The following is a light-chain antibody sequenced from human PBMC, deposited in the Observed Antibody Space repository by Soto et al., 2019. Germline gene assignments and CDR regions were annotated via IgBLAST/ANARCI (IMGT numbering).Light chain of an antibody. V-gene: IGKV3-11*01. CDR1: QSVSSY. J-gene: IGKJ2*01. Sequence: EIVLTQSPATLSLSPGERATLSCRASQSVSSYLAWYQQKPGQAPRLLIYDASNRATGIPARFSGSGSGTAFTLTISSLEPEDCAVYYCQQRSNWPPYTFGQRTKLEIK. CDR2: DAS. CDR3: QQRSNWPPYT.